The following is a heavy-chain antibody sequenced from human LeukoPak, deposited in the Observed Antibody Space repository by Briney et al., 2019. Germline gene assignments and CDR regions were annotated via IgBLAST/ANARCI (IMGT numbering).Heavy chain of an antibody. CDR3: AELGITMIGGV. J-gene: IGHJ6*04. CDR2: ISSSSSYI. Sequence: GGSLRLSCAASGLTFRNYWMSWVRQAPGKGLEWVSSISSSSSYIYYADSVKGRFTISGDNAKNSLYLQMNSLRAEDTAVYYCAELGITMIGGVWGKGTTVTISS. D-gene: IGHD3-10*02. V-gene: IGHV3-21*01. CDR1: GLTFRNYW.